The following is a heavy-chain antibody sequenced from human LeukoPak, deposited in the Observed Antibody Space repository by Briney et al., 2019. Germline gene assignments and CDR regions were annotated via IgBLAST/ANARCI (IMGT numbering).Heavy chain of an antibody. CDR2: VNPKSGYT. J-gene: IGHJ4*02. CDR1: GYTFTNYD. V-gene: IGHV1-8*01. Sequence: ASVKVSCKASGYTFTNYDINWVRQATGQGLEWMGWVNPKSGYTGYAQKFQGRATISRDTSISTAYMELSSLRSEDTAVYYCARVDGSADYWGQGTLVTVSS. CDR3: ARVDGSADY. D-gene: IGHD1-26*01.